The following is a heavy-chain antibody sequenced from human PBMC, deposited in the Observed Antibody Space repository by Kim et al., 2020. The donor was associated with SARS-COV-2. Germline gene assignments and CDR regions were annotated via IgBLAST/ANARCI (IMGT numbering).Heavy chain of an antibody. V-gene: IGHV4-61*01. D-gene: IGHD1-26*01. CDR1: GGSVSSGSYY. Sequence: SETLSLTCTVSGGSVSSGSYYWSWIRQPPGKGLEWIGYIYYSGSTNYNPSLKSRVTISVDTSKNQFSLKLSSVTAADTAVYYCARDLGGSPDSRYAFDIWGQGTMVTVSS. CDR3: ARDLGGSPDSRYAFDI. J-gene: IGHJ3*02. CDR2: IYYSGST.